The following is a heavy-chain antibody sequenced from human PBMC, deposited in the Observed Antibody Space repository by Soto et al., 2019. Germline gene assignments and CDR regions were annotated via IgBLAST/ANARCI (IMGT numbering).Heavy chain of an antibody. CDR1: GFTFSDHQ. D-gene: IGHD1-26*01. Sequence: EVQLVESGGGLVQPGGSLRLSCAASGFTFSDHQMDWVRQAPGKGLEWVGRNRNKANSYTTEYAASVKGRFTISRDDSKNPLYLQMNSLKTEDTAVYYCARVVGAPHWFDPWGQGTLVTVSS. J-gene: IGHJ5*02. CDR3: ARVVGAPHWFDP. V-gene: IGHV3-72*01. CDR2: NRNKANSYTT.